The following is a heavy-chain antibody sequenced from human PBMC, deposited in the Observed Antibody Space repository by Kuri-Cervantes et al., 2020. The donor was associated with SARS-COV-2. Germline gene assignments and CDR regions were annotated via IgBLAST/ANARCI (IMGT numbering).Heavy chain of an antibody. V-gene: IGHV5-51*01. D-gene: IGHD4-17*01. Sequence: GGSLRLSCKGSGYSFTNYWIAWVRQMPGKGLEWTGIIYPGDSDTKYSPSFQGQVTISADKSISTAFLQWSSLKASDTAMYYCARRAYGEQVDYYYMDVWGKGTTVTVSS. J-gene: IGHJ6*03. CDR3: ARRAYGEQVDYYYMDV. CDR2: IYPGDSDT. CDR1: GYSFTNYW.